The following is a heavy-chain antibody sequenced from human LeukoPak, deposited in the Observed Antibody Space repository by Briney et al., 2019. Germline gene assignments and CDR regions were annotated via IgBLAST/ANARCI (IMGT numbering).Heavy chain of an antibody. Sequence: SETLSLTCAVYGGSFSGYYWSWIRQPPGKGLEWIGEINHSGSTNYNPSLKSRVTISVDTSKNQFSLKLSSVTAADTAVYYCARGEDIVVVPAAITGNWFDPWGQGTLVTVSS. V-gene: IGHV4-34*01. D-gene: IGHD2-2*02. CDR3: ARGEDIVVVPAAITGNWFDP. J-gene: IGHJ5*02. CDR1: GGSFSGYY. CDR2: INHSGST.